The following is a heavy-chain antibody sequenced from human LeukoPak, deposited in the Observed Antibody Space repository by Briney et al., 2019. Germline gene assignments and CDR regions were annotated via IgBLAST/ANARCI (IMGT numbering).Heavy chain of an antibody. CDR1: GGSISSGDYY. D-gene: IGHD4-11*01. CDR2: INHSGST. Sequence: SQTLSLTCTVSGGSISSGDYYWSWIRQPPGKGLEWIGEINHSGSTNYNPSLKSRVTISVDTSKNQFSLKLSSVTAADTAVYYCASDYSTNYWGQGTLVTVSS. CDR3: ASDYSTNY. V-gene: IGHV4-30-4*08. J-gene: IGHJ4*02.